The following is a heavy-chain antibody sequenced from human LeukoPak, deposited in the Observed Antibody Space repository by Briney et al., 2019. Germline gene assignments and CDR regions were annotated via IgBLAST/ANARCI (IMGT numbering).Heavy chain of an antibody. CDR1: GFTFSSYA. J-gene: IGHJ3*02. Sequence: GGSLRLSCAASGFTFSSYAMHWVRQAPGKGLEWVAVISYDGSNKYYADSVKGRFTISRDNSKNTLYLQMNSLRAEDTAVYYCARGLQLHDAFDIWGQGTMVTVSS. D-gene: IGHD5-18*01. CDR2: ISYDGSNK. V-gene: IGHV3-30-3*01. CDR3: ARGLQLHDAFDI.